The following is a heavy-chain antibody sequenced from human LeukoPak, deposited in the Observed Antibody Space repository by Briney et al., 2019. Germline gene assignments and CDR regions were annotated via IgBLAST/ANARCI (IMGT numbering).Heavy chain of an antibody. J-gene: IGHJ6*03. D-gene: IGHD3-10*01. CDR1: GGSISSYY. V-gene: IGHV4-4*07. CDR2: IYTSGST. CDR3: ARRGSSGSYYKKLYYYMDV. Sequence: SETLSLTCTVSGGSISSYYWSWIRQPAGKGLEWIGRIYTSGSTNYNPSLKSRVTMSVDTSKNQFSLKLSSVTAADTAVYYCARRGSSGSYYKKLYYYMDVWGKGTTVTVSS.